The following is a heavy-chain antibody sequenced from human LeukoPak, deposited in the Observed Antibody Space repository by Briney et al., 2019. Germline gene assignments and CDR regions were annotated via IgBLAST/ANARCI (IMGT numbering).Heavy chain of an antibody. CDR2: ISDSGSHI. CDR3: AKDRYGSGTYGSFDP. Sequence: GGSLRLSCAASGFTFSSYAMTWVRQAPGKGLEWVSEISDSGSHIYYAGSVRGRFTISRDNFKSTLYLQMNSLGADDTAVYYCAKDRYGSGTYGSFDPWGQGTLVTVSS. CDR1: GFTFSSYA. J-gene: IGHJ5*02. D-gene: IGHD3-10*01. V-gene: IGHV3-23*01.